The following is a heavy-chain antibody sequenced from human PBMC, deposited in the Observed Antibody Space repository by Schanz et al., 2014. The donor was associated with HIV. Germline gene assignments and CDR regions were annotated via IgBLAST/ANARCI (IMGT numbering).Heavy chain of an antibody. CDR3: AKPEYDSRGNSQSHFDY. CDR1: GFTFNNYA. V-gene: IGHV3-23*01. CDR2: ISESGSRS. D-gene: IGHD3-22*01. Sequence: DVQLLDSGGGLVQPGGSLRLSCIASGFTFNNYAMTWVRQAPGKGLEWVSSISESGSRSYYADSVNGRVTISRDNSKNTLYLQMTTLRTEDTAVYYCAKPEYDSRGNSQSHFDYWGQGTLVTVSS. J-gene: IGHJ4*02.